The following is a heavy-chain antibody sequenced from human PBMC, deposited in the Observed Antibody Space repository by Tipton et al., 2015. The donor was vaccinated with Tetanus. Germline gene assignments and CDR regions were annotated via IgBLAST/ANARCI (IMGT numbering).Heavy chain of an antibody. D-gene: IGHD2-21*02. Sequence: LSLTCAASGFTFRSYTLNWVRRAPGKGLEWVSAISGGYNRTYYADSVKGRFTISRDNAKNSLYLQMISLRAEDTAVYSCARGMAEASNCGGDCYSDYWGQGTLVTVSS. V-gene: IGHV3-21*01. J-gene: IGHJ4*02. CDR2: ISGGYNRT. CDR1: GFTFRSYT. CDR3: ARGMAEASNCGGDCYSDY.